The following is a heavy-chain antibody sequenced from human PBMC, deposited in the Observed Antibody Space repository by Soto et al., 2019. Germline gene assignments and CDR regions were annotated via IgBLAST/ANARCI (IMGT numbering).Heavy chain of an antibody. V-gene: IGHV3-7*01. D-gene: IGHD3-16*01. CDR1: GFTFSTYW. CDR2: LDQDGSER. Sequence: EVQLVESGGGLVQPGGSLRLSCAASGFTFSTYWMTWVRRPPGKGLEWVANLDQDGSERYYVDSVRGRFTISRDNAKNSLYLQMNSRRAEGTAVYYCVCGGNFFVYWGQGTLVTVSP. CDR3: VCGGNFFVY. J-gene: IGHJ4*02.